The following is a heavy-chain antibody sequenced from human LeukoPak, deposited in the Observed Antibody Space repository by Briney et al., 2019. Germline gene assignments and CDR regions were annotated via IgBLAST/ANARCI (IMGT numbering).Heavy chain of an antibody. CDR1: GFTFTSYS. J-gene: IGHJ4*02. V-gene: IGHV3-21*01. D-gene: IGHD4-17*01. Sequence: PGGSLRLSCAASGFTFTSYSMNWVRQAPGKGLEWVSSISSSSSYIDYADSVKGRFTISRDNAKNSLYLQMNSLTAEDTAVYYCARDYYGDYYFDYWGQGTLVTVSS. CDR2: ISSSSSYI. CDR3: ARDYYGDYYFDY.